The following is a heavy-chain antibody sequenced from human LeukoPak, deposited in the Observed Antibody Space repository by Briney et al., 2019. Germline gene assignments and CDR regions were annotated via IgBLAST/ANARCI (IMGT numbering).Heavy chain of an antibody. V-gene: IGHV3-21*01. CDR3: ARSFNPGYGDSL. CDR2: ISSSSSYI. Sequence: PGGSLRLSCVASGFTFSTYSMNWVRQAPGKGLEWVSSISSSSSYIYYADSVKGRFTISRDNAKNSLYLQMNSLRAEDTAVYYCARSFNPGYGDSLWGQGTLVTVSS. D-gene: IGHD4-17*01. J-gene: IGHJ4*02. CDR1: GFTFSTYS.